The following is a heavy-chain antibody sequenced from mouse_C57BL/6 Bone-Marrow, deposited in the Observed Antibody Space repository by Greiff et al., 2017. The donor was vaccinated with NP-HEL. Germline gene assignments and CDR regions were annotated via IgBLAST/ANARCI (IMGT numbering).Heavy chain of an antibody. CDR3: ARRGKNYGSSLYYYAMDY. V-gene: IGHV1-7*01. Sequence: VKLQQSGAELAKPGASVKLSCKASGYTFTSYWMHWVKQRPGQGLEWIGYINPSSGYTKYNQKFKDKATLTADKSSSTAYMQLSSLTYEDSAVYYCARRGKNYGSSLYYYAMDYWGQGISVTVSS. J-gene: IGHJ4*01. CDR1: GYTFTSYW. CDR2: INPSSGYT. D-gene: IGHD1-1*01.